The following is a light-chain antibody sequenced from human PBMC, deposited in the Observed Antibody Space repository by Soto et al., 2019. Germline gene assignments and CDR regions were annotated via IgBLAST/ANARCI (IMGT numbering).Light chain of an antibody. J-gene: IGKJ4*01. CDR3: QQRSNGFT. CDR2: DAS. CDR1: QSVRTS. Sequence: EVVLTQSPATLSLSPGERATLSCRASQSVRTSLVWYQQKPGQAPRLLIYDASKSATGVPARFSGSGSGTDFSLTISGLEPEDFAYYYCQQRSNGFTFGGGTKVEI. V-gene: IGKV3-11*01.